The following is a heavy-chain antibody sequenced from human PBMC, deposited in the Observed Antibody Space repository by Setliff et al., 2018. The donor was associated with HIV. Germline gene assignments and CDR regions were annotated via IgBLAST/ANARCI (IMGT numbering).Heavy chain of an antibody. CDR3: AQGFRPVDTALVSGPTY. J-gene: IGHJ4*02. D-gene: IGHD5-18*01. CDR2: IWADEITK. V-gene: IGHV3-33*06. CDR1: GFTFSPYA. Sequence: SLRLSCATSGFTFSPYAIHWVRQAPGMGLEWVAMIWADEITKFYADSAKGRFIISRDNSQNTLYLQMNSLRADDTAIYYCAQGFRPVDTALVSGPTYWGQGIRVTVSS.